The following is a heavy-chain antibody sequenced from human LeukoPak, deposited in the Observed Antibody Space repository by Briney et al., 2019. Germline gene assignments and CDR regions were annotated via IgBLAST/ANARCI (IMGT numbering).Heavy chain of an antibody. V-gene: IGHV4-39*07. D-gene: IGHD5-12*01. Sequence: SETLSLTCTVSGGSISSSSYYWGWIRQPPGKGLEWIGSIYYSGSTYYNPSLKSRVTISVDTSKNQFSLKLSSVTAADTAVYYCARDLNPFSGYGSRDYWGQGTLVTVSS. J-gene: IGHJ4*02. CDR2: IYYSGST. CDR1: GGSISSSSYY. CDR3: ARDLNPFSGYGSRDY.